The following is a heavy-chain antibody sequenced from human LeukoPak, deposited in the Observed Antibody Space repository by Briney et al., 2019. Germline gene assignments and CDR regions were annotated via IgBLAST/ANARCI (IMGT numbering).Heavy chain of an antibody. CDR2: INPNSGGT. D-gene: IGHD3-16*01. CDR1: GYTFTSYD. Sequence: GASVTVSCKASGYTFTSYDINWVRQAPGQGLEWMGWINPNSGGTNYAQKFQGRVTMTRDTSISTAYMELSRLRSDDTAVYYCARDSSNGDYATFDYWGKGTLVTVSS. V-gene: IGHV1-2*02. J-gene: IGHJ4*02. CDR3: ARDSSNGDYATFDY.